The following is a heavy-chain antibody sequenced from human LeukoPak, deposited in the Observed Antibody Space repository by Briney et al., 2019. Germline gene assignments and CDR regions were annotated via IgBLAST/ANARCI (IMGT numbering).Heavy chain of an antibody. D-gene: IGHD3-9*01. CDR1: GFTFSDYY. CDR3: ARANDILTGYYSYYFDY. J-gene: IGHJ4*02. V-gene: IGHV3-11*01. CDR2: ISSSGSTI. Sequence: PGGSLRLSCAASGFTFSDYYMSWIRQAPGKGLEWVPYISSSGSTIYYADSVKGRFTISRDNAKNSLYLQMNSLRAEDTAVYYCARANDILTGYYSYYFDYWGQGTLVTVSS.